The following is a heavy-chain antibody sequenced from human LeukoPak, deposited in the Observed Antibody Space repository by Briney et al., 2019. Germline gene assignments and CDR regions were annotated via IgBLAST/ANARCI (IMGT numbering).Heavy chain of an antibody. CDR3: ARHKALQWLAPDFDY. CDR1: GGSISSSSYY. CDR2: IYYSGST. Sequence: SETLSLTCTVSGGSISSSSYYWGWIRQPPGKGLEWIGSIYYSGSTYYNPSLKSRVTISVDTSKNQFSLKLSSVTAADTAVYYCARHKALQWLAPDFDYWGQGTLVTVSS. J-gene: IGHJ4*02. V-gene: IGHV4-39*01. D-gene: IGHD6-19*01.